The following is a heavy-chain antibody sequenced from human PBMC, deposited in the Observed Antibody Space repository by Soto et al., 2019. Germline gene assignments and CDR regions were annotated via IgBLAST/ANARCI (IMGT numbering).Heavy chain of an antibody. CDR3: AREKDEGFDY. J-gene: IGHJ4*02. CDR2: ISYDGSNK. Sequence: GGSLRLSCAASGFTFSSYAMHWVRQAPGKGLEWVAVISYDGSNKYYADSVKGRFTISRDNSKNTLYLQMNSLRAEDTAVYYWAREKDEGFDYWGQGTLVTVSS. CDR1: GFTFSSYA. V-gene: IGHV3-30-3*01.